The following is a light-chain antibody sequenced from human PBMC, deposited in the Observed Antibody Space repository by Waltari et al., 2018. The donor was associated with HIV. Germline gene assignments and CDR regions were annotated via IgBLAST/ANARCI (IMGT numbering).Light chain of an antibody. J-gene: IGLJ2*01. CDR2: DVT. Sequence: QSALTQPPSASGSPGQSVTISCTGNSSDVGAYNYVSWFQQHPGKAPKLMIYDVTKRPSGVPVRFSGSKSGNTASLTVSGLQAEDEADYYCASHAGSKDVFGGGTRLTVL. CDR3: ASHAGSKDV. CDR1: SSDVGAYNY. V-gene: IGLV2-8*01.